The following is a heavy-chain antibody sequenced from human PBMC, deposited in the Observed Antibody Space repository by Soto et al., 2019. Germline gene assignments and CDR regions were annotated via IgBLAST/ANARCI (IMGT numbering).Heavy chain of an antibody. D-gene: IGHD6-13*01. J-gene: IGHJ2*01. Sequence: QITLKESGPTLVKPTQTLTLTCTFSGFSLSTRGVAVGWIRQPPGKALEWLALIYGDDDKRYSPSLRSRLTITTDTSKNQVVLTMTNMDPVDTATYYCAHKTGYSTAWYAWYFEVWGRGTLVTVSP. V-gene: IGHV2-5*02. CDR2: IYGDDDK. CDR3: AHKTGYSTAWYAWYFEV. CDR1: GFSLSTRGVA.